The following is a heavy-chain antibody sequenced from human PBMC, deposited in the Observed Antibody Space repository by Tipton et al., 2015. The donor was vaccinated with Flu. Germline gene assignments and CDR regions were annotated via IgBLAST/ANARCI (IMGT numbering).Heavy chain of an antibody. Sequence: SLGLSCAASGFIFSTYGMHWVRQAPGEGLEWVAVISSDGTNKYYADSVKGRFTISRDNSKNTLFLQMNSLRAEDTAVYYCATADCSGGSCYSAPEYWGQGTLVTVSS. CDR1: GFIFSTYG. CDR3: ATADCSGGSCYSAPEY. V-gene: IGHV3-33*01. D-gene: IGHD2-15*01. J-gene: IGHJ4*02. CDR2: ISSDGTNK.